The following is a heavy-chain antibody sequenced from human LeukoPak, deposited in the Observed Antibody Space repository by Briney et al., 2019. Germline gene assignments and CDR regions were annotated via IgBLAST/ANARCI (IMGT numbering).Heavy chain of an antibody. V-gene: IGHV3-30*03. CDR2: ISYDGSNK. CDR3: ARDRSGYNLGYYFDY. CDR1: GFTFSSYG. Sequence: GRSLRLSCAASGFTFSSYGMHWVRQAPGKGLEWVAVISYDGSNKYYADSVKGRFTISRDNSKNTLYLQMNGLRAEDTAVYYCARDRSGYNLGYYFDYWGQGTLVTVSS. D-gene: IGHD5-24*01. J-gene: IGHJ4*02.